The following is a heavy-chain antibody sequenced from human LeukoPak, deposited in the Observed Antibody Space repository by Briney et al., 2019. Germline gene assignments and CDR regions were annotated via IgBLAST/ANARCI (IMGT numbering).Heavy chain of an antibody. CDR1: EFTFSSYD. V-gene: IGHV3-13*04. Sequence: GGSLRLSCAASEFTFSSYDMHWVRQATGKGLEWVSSIGIAGDTYYPGSVKGRFTISRENAQNSLYLQMNSLRAGDTAVYYCARGTITGENWFDPWGQGTLVTVSS. D-gene: IGHD7-27*01. CDR3: ARGTITGENWFDP. J-gene: IGHJ5*02. CDR2: IGIAGDT.